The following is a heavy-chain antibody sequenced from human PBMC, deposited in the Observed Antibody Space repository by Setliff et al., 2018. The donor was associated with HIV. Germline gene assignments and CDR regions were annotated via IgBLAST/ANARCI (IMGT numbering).Heavy chain of an antibody. V-gene: IGHV4-61*09. D-gene: IGHD3-22*01. CDR3: ARGGGYYAPFVY. CDR1: GGSITSGNYF. Sequence: SETLSLTCTVSGGSITSGNYFWTWIRQPAGKGLEWIGHIYTDGSTNYNPSLKSRVTISVDTSKNQFSRNLSSVTAAETAVYYCARGGGYYAPFVYWGQGTLVTVSS. CDR2: IYTDGST. J-gene: IGHJ4*02.